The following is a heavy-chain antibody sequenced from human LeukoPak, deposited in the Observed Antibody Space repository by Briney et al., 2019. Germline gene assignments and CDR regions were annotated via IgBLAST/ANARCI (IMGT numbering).Heavy chain of an antibody. V-gene: IGHV4-34*01. CDR3: ARDRGYSYNWFDP. CDR1: GGSFSGYY. D-gene: IGHD5-18*01. CDR2: INHSGST. Sequence: SETLSLTCAVYGGSFSGYYWSWIRQPPGKGLEWIGEINHSGSTNYNPSLKSRVTISVDTSKNQFSLKLSSVTAADTAVYYCARDRGYSYNWFDPWGQGTLVTVSS. J-gene: IGHJ5*02.